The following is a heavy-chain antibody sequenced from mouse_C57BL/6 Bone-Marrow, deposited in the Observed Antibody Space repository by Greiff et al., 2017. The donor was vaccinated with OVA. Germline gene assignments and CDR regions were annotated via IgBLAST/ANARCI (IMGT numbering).Heavy chain of an antibody. CDR2: IDPEDGDT. Sequence: VQLQQSGAELVRPGASVKLSCTASGFNIKDYYMPWVQQRPEQGLEWIGRIDPEDGDTEYAPQFQGKATLTADTSANTAYLQLSSLTSEDTAVYYCTVYDGYYEAYWGQGTLVTVSA. V-gene: IGHV14-1*01. CDR3: TVYDGYYEAY. D-gene: IGHD2-3*01. J-gene: IGHJ3*01. CDR1: GFNIKDYY.